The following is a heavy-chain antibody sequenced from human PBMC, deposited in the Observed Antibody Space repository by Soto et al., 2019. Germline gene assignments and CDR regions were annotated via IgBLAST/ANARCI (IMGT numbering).Heavy chain of an antibody. J-gene: IGHJ4*02. CDR3: AKGPYDSSGYYFDY. CDR1: GFTFSSYA. CDR2: ISGSGGST. D-gene: IGHD3-22*01. V-gene: IGHV3-23*01. Sequence: LRLSCAASGFTFSSYAMSWVRQAPGKGLEWVSAISGSGGSTYYADSVKGRFTISRDNSKNTLYLQMNSLRAEDTAVYYCAKGPYDSSGYYFDYWGQGTLVTVSS.